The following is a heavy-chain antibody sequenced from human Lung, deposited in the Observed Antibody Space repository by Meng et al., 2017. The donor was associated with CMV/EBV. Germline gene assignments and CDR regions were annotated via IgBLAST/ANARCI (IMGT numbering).Heavy chain of an antibody. V-gene: IGHV3-21*01. CDR1: GFTFSSYR. CDR2: ISNSSSDI. J-gene: IGHJ3*02. CDR3: ARVVARRGSLNAFDI. Sequence: GESLKISCAASGFTFSSYRMNWVRQAPGKGLEWVSSISNSSSDIYYADSVKGRFTISRDNAKNSLYLQMNSLRAEDTAVYYCARVVARRGSLNAFDIWGQGTLVTVSS.